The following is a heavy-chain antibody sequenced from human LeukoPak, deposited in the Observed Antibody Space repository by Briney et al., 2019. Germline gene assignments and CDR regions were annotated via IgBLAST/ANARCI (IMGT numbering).Heavy chain of an antibody. V-gene: IGHV5-51*01. D-gene: IGHD6-13*01. J-gene: IGHJ4*02. CDR1: GYSFTNYW. Sequence: RPGESLKISCKGSGYSFTNYWIGWVRQMPGKGLEWMGIIYPGDSDTRYSPSFQGQVTISVDKSVTTAYLQWSSLQASDTAMYYCARPIAAAGTDLGYWGQGTLVTVSS. CDR2: IYPGDSDT. CDR3: ARPIAAAGTDLGY.